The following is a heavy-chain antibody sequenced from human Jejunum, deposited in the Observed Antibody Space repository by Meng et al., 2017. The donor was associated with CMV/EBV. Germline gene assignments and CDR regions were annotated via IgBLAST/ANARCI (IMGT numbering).Heavy chain of an antibody. CDR1: GFTFSTYW. V-gene: IGHV3-74*01. CDR3: VRDLGRAADY. Sequence: LSCAASGFTFSTYWMYWVRQAPGRGLVWVSHLSRDGTITNYADSVKGRFTISRNNAKNTASLQMNSLTAEDTALYYCVRDLGRAADYWGQGALVTVSS. J-gene: IGHJ4*02. D-gene: IGHD1-26*01. CDR2: LSRDGTIT.